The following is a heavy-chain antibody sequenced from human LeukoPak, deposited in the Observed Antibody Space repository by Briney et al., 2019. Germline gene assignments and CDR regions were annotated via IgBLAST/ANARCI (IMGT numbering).Heavy chain of an antibody. CDR2: IYYSGST. J-gene: IGHJ3*02. CDR3: ARDQLGDAFDI. CDR1: GGSISSGDYY. Sequence: PSETLSLTCTVSGGSISSGDYYWSWIHQPPGKGLEWIGYIYYSGSTYYNPSLKSRVTISVDTSKNQFSLRLSSVTAADTAVYYCARDQLGDAFDIWGQGTMVTVSS. D-gene: IGHD3-16*01. V-gene: IGHV4-30-4*02.